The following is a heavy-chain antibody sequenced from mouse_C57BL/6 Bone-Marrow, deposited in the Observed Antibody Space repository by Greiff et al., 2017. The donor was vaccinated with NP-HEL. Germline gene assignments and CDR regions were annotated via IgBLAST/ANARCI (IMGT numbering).Heavy chain of an antibody. J-gene: IGHJ4*01. CDR1: GFTFSDYG. V-gene: IGHV5-17*01. CDR2: ISSGSSTI. CDR3: ARSSYGSPWDY. D-gene: IGHD1-1*01. Sequence: DVHLVESGGGLVKPGGSLKLSCAASGFTFSDYGMHWVRQAPEKGLEWVAYISSGSSTIYYADTVKGRFTISRDNAKNTLFLQMTSLRSEDTAMYYCARSSYGSPWDYWGQGTSVTVSS.